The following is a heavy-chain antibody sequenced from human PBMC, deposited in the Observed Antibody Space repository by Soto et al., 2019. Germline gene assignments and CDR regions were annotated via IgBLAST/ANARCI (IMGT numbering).Heavy chain of an antibody. V-gene: IGHV1-18*01. J-gene: IGHJ4*02. D-gene: IGHD6-6*01. Sequence: QVQLVQSGAEVKKPGASVKVSCKTSGYTFSSYGFSWVRQAPGQGLEWIGWISGYNGNTNYAQRLQGRVTMTTDTAASTADMELRSLRSDDTAVYYCAREGQLGYWGQGTLVTVSS. CDR2: ISGYNGNT. CDR1: GYTFSSYG. CDR3: AREGQLGY.